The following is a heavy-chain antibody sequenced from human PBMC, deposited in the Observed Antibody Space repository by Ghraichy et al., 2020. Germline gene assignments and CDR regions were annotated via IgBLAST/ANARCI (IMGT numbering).Heavy chain of an antibody. V-gene: IGHV4-39*01. J-gene: IGHJ4*02. CDR1: GGCISSNNYY. CDR2: IYYRGTT. CDR3: ARRARTHFDY. Sequence: SETLSLTCTVSGGCISSNNYYWDWIRQPPGKGLEWLGSIYYRGTTYYNPSLKSRVTISVDTSKNQFSLKLSSVAAADTAASYCARRARTHFDYWGQGTL.